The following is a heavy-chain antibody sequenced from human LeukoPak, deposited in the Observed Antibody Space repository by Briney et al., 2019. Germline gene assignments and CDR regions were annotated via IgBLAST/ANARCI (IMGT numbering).Heavy chain of an antibody. CDR3: ARVGKVSASYSRPNWFDP. D-gene: IGHD6-13*01. Sequence: PSETLSLTCAVYGGSFSGYYWSWIRQPPGKGLEWIGEINHSGSTNYNPSLKSRVTISVDTSKNQFSLKLSSVTAADTAVYYCARVGKVSASYSRPNWFDPWGQGTLVTVSS. J-gene: IGHJ5*02. CDR2: INHSGST. CDR1: GGSFSGYY. V-gene: IGHV4-34*01.